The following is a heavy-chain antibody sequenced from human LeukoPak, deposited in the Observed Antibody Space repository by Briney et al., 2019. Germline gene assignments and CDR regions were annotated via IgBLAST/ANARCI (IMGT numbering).Heavy chain of an antibody. Sequence: SETLSLTCAVYGGSFSGDYWSWIRQPPGKGLEWIGEIHHSGSTNYNPSLKSRVSISVDTSKNQFSLKLTSVTAADTAVYYCARGSSLAAAGTGYSFDYWGQGTQVTVSS. CDR2: IHHSGST. V-gene: IGHV4-34*01. J-gene: IGHJ4*02. D-gene: IGHD6-13*01. CDR3: ARGSSLAAAGTGYSFDY. CDR1: GGSFSGDY.